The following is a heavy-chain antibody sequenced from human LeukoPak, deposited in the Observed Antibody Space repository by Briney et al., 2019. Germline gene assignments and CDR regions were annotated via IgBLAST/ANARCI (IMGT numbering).Heavy chain of an antibody. CDR1: GFTFDDYG. J-gene: IGHJ4*02. CDR3: ARDMDGSGSYQSYYFDY. D-gene: IGHD3-10*01. CDR2: INWNGGST. Sequence: RPGGSLRLPCAASGFTFDDYGMSWVRQAPGKGLEWVSGINWNGGSTGYADSVKGRFTISRDNAKNSLYLQMNSLRAEDTALYYCARDMDGSGSYQSYYFDYWGQGTLVTVSS. V-gene: IGHV3-20*04.